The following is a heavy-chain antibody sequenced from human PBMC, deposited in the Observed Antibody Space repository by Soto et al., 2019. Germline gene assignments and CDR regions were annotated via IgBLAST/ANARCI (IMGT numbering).Heavy chain of an antibody. CDR2: INPNSGGT. V-gene: IGHV1-2*02. D-gene: IGHD6-13*01. CDR3: ARDPRGSNKRKTISSSSRFDY. CDR1: GYTFTGYY. J-gene: IGHJ4*02. Sequence: QVQLVQSGAEVKKPGASVKVSCKASGYTFTGYYMHWVRQAPGQGLEWMGWINPNSGGTNYAQKFQGRVTMTRDTSISTAYMELSRLRSDDTAVYYCARDPRGSNKRKTISSSSRFDYWGQGTLVTVSS.